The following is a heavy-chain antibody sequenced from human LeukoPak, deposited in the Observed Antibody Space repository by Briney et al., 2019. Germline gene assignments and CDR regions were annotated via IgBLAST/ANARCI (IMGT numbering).Heavy chain of an antibody. J-gene: IGHJ5*02. CDR2: ITDNGGST. D-gene: IGHD2-2*01. CDR1: GFSLTKYA. Sequence: GGSLRLSCAASGFSLTKYAMTWVRQAPGKGLEWVSGITDNGGSTYYADSVKGRFTISRDISMNMLFLQMNSLRAEDTAVYYCAKPASSVVPAAINNWFDPWGQGTLVTVSS. CDR3: AKPASSVVPAAINNWFDP. V-gene: IGHV3-23*01.